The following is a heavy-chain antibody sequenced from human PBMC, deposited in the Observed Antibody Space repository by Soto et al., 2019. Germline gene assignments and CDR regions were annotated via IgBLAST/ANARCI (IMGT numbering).Heavy chain of an antibody. J-gene: IGHJ4*02. CDR2: ISSRGSTI. Sequence: EVQLVESGGGLVQPGGSLRLSCAASGFTFSSYEMNWVRQAPGKGLEWVSYISSRGSTIYYADSVKGRFTISRDNGKNSPYLQMDSLRAEDKAVYYCARSGCYADYWGQGTLVTVGS. CDR1: GFTFSSYE. D-gene: IGHD1-26*01. CDR3: ARSGCYADY. V-gene: IGHV3-48*03.